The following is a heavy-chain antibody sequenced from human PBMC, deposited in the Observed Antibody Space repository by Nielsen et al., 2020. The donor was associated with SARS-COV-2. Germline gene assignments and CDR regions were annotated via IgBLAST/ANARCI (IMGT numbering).Heavy chain of an antibody. J-gene: IGHJ4*02. CDR3: ARGTITFGGVIVN. CDR2: IYYSGST. V-gene: IGHV4-39*07. CDR1: GGSISSSSYY. Sequence: SETLSLTCTVSGGSISSSSYYWGWIRQPPGKGLEWIGSIYYSGSTYYNPSLKSRATISVDTSKNQFSLKLSSVTAADTAVYYCARGTITFGGVIVNWGQGTLVTVSS. D-gene: IGHD3-16*02.